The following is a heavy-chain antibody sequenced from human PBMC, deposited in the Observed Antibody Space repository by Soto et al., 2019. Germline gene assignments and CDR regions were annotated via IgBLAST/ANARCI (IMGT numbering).Heavy chain of an antibody. D-gene: IGHD6-13*01. CDR1: GYTFTSYG. CDR2: ISAYNGNT. J-gene: IGHJ6*02. CDR3: ARGHAGGSSCDYYYYGMDV. Sequence: QVQLVQSGAEVKKPGASVKVSCKASGYTFTSYGISWVRQAPGQGLERMGWISAYNGNTNYAQKIQGRVNMTTDTSTSTAYMELRSLRSDDTVVYYCARGHAGGSSCDYYYYGMDVWGQGTTVTVSS. V-gene: IGHV1-18*04.